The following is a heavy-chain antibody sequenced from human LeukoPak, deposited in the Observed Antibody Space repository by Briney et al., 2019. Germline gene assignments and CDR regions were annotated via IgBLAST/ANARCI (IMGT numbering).Heavy chain of an antibody. Sequence: SVKVSCKASGYTFTSYGISWVRQAPGQGLEWMGGIIPIFGTANYAQKFQGRVTITADTSTSTAYMELRNLRSDDTAVYYCARGGPAARLITFGGVTDYWGQGTLVTVSS. J-gene: IGHJ4*02. CDR1: GYTFTSYG. D-gene: IGHD3-16*01. V-gene: IGHV1-69*06. CDR3: ARGGPAARLITFGGVTDY. CDR2: IIPIFGTA.